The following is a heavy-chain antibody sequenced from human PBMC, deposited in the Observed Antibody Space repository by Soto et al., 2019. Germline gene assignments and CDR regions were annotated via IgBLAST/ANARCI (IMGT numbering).Heavy chain of an antibody. CDR1: GVSISSGDYY. CDR2: IYYSGST. V-gene: IGHV4-30-4*01. D-gene: IGHD4-17*01. J-gene: IGHJ5*02. CDR3: AVTTLTNTWFDP. Sequence: ASETLSLTCTVSGVSISSGDYYWSWIRQPPGKGLESIGYIYYSGSTYYNPSLKSRVTMSVDTSKKQFSLKLSSVTAADTAVYYCAVTTLTNTWFDPWGHGTLVTVSS.